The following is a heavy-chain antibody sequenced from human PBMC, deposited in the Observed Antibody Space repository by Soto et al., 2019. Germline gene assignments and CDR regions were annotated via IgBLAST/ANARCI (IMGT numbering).Heavy chain of an antibody. V-gene: IGHV3-7*01. D-gene: IGHD5-18*01. CDR2: IHQGGSET. J-gene: IGHJ3*02. CDR1: GFPFSSHG. Sequence: EVRLVESGGGLVQPGGSLRLSCAASGFPFSSHGMSWVRQAPGKGLEWLGNIHQGGSETHFADSVRGRFTISRDNAKNSLFLQLNSLRAEDTAVYYCAQAMAYAFHIWGQGTVVTVSS. CDR3: AQAMAYAFHI.